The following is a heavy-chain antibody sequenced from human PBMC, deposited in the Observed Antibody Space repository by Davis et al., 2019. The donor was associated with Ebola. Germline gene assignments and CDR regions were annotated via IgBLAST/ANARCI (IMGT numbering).Heavy chain of an antibody. D-gene: IGHD5-12*01. Sequence: MPSETLSLTCTVSGGSISSYYWSWIRQPPGKGLEWIGYIYYSGSTNYNPSLKSRVTISVDTSKNQFSLKLSSVTAADTAVYYCARTYSGYDSFDYWGQGTTVTVSS. CDR2: IYYSGST. CDR3: ARTYSGYDSFDY. CDR1: GGSISSYY. V-gene: IGHV4-59*08. J-gene: IGHJ4*03.